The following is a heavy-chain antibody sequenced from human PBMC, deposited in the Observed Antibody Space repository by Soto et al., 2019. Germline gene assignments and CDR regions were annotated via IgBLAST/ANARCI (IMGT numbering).Heavy chain of an antibody. CDR1: GGSISSGDYY. V-gene: IGHV4-30-4*01. J-gene: IGHJ6*02. D-gene: IGHD1-1*01. CDR2: IYYSGST. Sequence: SETLSLTCTVSGGSISSGDYYWSWIRQPPGKGLEWIGYIYYSGSTYYNPSLKSRVTISVDTSKNQFSLKLSSVTAADTAVYYCAREPSATERHYYYYSMDVWGQGTAVTVSS. CDR3: AREPSATERHYYYYSMDV.